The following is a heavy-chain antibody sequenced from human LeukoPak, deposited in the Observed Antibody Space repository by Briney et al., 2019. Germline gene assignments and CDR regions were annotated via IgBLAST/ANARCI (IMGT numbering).Heavy chain of an antibody. Sequence: GASVKVSCKASGYTFTSYGISWVRQAPGQGLEWMGWISAYNGNTNYAQKLQGRVTMTTDTSTSTAYMELRSLRSDDTAVYYCARVGQVVTATQGSFDYWGRGTLVTVSS. CDR2: ISAYNGNT. V-gene: IGHV1-18*04. CDR1: GYTFTSYG. CDR3: ARVGQVVTATQGSFDY. J-gene: IGHJ4*02. D-gene: IGHD2-21*02.